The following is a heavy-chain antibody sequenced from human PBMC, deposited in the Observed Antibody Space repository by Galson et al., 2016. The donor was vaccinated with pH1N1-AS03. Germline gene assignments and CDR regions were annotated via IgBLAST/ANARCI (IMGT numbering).Heavy chain of an antibody. CDR1: GGSFSRYG. J-gene: IGHJ6*02. CDR3: ARNIVGTSQDAYGMDV. CDR2: IIPMYDIV. Sequence: SVKVSCKASGGSFSRYGISWVRQAPGQGLEWMGRIIPMYDIVNNAQKFQGRVTITADKSTRTVYMELSSLRSDDTALYYWARNIVGTSQDAYGMDVWGQGTTVTVSS. D-gene: IGHD1-26*01. V-gene: IGHV1-69*04.